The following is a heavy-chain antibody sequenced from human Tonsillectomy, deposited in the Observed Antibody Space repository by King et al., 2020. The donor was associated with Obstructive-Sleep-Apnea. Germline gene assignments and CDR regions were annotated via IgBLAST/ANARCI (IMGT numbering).Heavy chain of an antibody. D-gene: IGHD1-26*01. CDR3: ARDRGQVGGTEGYGMDV. Sequence: VQLVESGGGVVQPGRSLRLSCAASGFTFSNYAMHWVRQAPGKGLEWVAVISYDGSNKYYADSVKGRFSISRDNSKTTLHLQMNSLREEDTAIYYCARDRGQVGGTEGYGMDVWGQGTTVTVSS. CDR1: GFTFSNYA. V-gene: IGHV3-30-3*01. CDR2: ISYDGSNK. J-gene: IGHJ6*02.